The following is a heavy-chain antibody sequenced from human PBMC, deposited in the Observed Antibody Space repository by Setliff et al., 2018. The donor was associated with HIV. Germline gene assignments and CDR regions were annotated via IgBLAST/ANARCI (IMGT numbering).Heavy chain of an antibody. J-gene: IGHJ4*02. CDR3: AKPSYHGSGSPFDS. CDR2: ISFDGSDK. CDR1: GFTFSSFG. Sequence: GGSLRLSCAASGFTFSSFGMHWVRQAPGKGLEWVAIISFDGSDKYYTDSVKGRFTISRDNSKNTLDLHMSSLRDEDTAVYYCAKPSYHGSGSPFDSWGQGTLVTVSS. D-gene: IGHD3-10*01. V-gene: IGHV3-30*18.